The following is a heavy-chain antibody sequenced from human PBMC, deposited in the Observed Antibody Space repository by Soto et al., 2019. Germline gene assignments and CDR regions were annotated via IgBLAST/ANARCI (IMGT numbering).Heavy chain of an antibody. CDR2: ISYDGSNK. J-gene: IGHJ4*02. Sequence: QVQLVESGGGVVQPGRSLRLSCAASGFTFSSYGMHWVRQAPGKGLERVAVISYDGSNKYYADSVKGRFTISRDNSKNALELQMDSLRAEDTAVYYCAKDRVAIIGVAGTFDYWGQGTLVTVAS. V-gene: IGHV3-30*18. CDR1: GFTFSSYG. CDR3: AKDRVAIIGVAGTFDY. D-gene: IGHD6-19*01.